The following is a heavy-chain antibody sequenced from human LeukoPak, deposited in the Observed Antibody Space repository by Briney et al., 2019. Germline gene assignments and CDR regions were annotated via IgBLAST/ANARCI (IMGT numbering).Heavy chain of an antibody. D-gene: IGHD6-19*01. CDR2: ISYDGSNK. J-gene: IGHJ4*02. V-gene: IGHV3-30*14. CDR3: ARDCGSRWYGGCFGY. Sequence: GGSLRLSCAASGFTFSSYAMHWVRQAPGKGLEWVAVISYDGSNKYYADSVKGRFTISRDISKNTLYLRMNSLRAEDTAVYYCARDCGSRWYGGCFGYWGQGTLVTVSS. CDR1: GFTFSSYA.